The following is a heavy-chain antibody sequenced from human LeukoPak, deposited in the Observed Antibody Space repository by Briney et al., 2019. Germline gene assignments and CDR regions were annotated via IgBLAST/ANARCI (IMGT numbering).Heavy chain of an antibody. J-gene: IGHJ4*02. V-gene: IGHV3-21*01. Sequence: NPGGSLRLSCAASGFTFDDYGMSWVRQAPGKGLEWVSSISSSSSSSYIYYADSVKGRFTISRDNAKNSLYLQMNSLRAEDTAVYYCARGPSITMIVVEYDYWGQGTLVTVSS. CDR2: ISSSSSSSYI. D-gene: IGHD3-22*01. CDR3: ARGPSITMIVVEYDY. CDR1: GFTFDDYG.